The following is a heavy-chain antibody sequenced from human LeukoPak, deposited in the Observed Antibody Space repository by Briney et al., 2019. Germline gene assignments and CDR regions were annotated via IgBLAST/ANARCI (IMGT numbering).Heavy chain of an antibody. CDR2: TYPGHSDT. CDR1: GYSFSSYW. Sequence: PGESLKISCKGSGYSFSSYWIGWVRQMPGKGLEWMGITYPGHSDTKYSPSFQGQVTMSADRSINTAYLQWSSLKASDTAIYYCARAPLDSSGNHWGVWFDPWGQGTLVTVSS. V-gene: IGHV5-51*01. CDR3: ARAPLDSSGNHWGVWFDP. J-gene: IGHJ5*02. D-gene: IGHD3-22*01.